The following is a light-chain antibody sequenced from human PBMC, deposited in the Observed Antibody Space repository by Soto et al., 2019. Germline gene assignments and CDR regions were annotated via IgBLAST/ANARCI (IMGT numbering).Light chain of an antibody. CDR3: QQYNNWPLT. CDR1: QSVSSN. CDR2: DVS. J-gene: IGKJ4*01. V-gene: IGKV3D-15*01. Sequence: EIVMTQSPATLSVSPGERATLSCWASQSVSSNLAWYQQKPGQAPWLLIYDVSTRATGIPTRFSGSGSGTEFTLTISSLQSEDFAAYYCQQYNNWPLTFGGGTKVEIK.